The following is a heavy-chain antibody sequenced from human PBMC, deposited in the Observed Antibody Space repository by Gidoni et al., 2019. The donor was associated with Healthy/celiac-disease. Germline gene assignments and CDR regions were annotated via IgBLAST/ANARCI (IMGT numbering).Heavy chain of an antibody. CDR1: GFSFYDYA. V-gene: IGHV3-9*01. CDR3: AKDMGYYYDSSGEGFAY. CDR2: ISWNSGSI. J-gene: IGHJ4*02. D-gene: IGHD3-22*01. Sequence: EVQLVESGGGLVQPGRSLRLSCSASGFSFYDYAMHWVRQAPGKGLEWVSGISWNSGSIGDADAVKGRFTISRDNAKNSLYLQMNSLRAEDTGTYYCAKDMGYYYDSSGEGFAYWGQGTLVTVSS.